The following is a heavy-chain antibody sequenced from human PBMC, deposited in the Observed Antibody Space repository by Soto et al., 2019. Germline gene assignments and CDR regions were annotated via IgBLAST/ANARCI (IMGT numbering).Heavy chain of an antibody. CDR3: ARDRAPDYYDSSCYPWEMDV. Sequence: SLYISCNASGGTFSSYAISWVRQAPGQGLEWMGGIIPIFGTANYAQKFQGRVTITADESTSTAYMELSSLRSEDTAVYYCARDRAPDYYDSSCYPWEMDVWGQVPTVTVSS. CDR2: IIPIFGTA. J-gene: IGHJ6*02. CDR1: GGTFSSYA. D-gene: IGHD3-22*01. V-gene: IGHV1-69*13.